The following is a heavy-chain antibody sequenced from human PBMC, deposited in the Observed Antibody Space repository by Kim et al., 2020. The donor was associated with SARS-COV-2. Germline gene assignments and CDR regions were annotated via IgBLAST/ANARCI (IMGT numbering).Heavy chain of an antibody. Sequence: GGSLRLSCAASGFTFSSYGMHWVRQAPGKGLEWVAVIWYDGSNKYYADSVKGRFTISRDNSKNTLYLQMNSLRAEDTAVYYCARDRTNHIAAAEGGMDVWGQGTTVTVSS. D-gene: IGHD6-13*01. CDR3: ARDRTNHIAAAEGGMDV. V-gene: IGHV3-33*01. J-gene: IGHJ6*02. CDR2: IWYDGSNK. CDR1: GFTFSSYG.